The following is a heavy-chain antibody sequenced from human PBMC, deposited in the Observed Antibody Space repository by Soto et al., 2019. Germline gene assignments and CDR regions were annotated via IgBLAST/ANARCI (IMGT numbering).Heavy chain of an antibody. CDR3: ARGYYYGSGSYYLDYYYYGMDV. Sequence: SETLSLTCTVSGGSISSYYWSWIRQPAGKGLEWIGRIYTSGSTNYNPSLKSRVTMSVDTSKNQFSLKLSSVTAADTAVYYCARGYYYGSGSYYLDYYYYGMDVWGQGTTVTVSS. CDR1: GGSISSYY. D-gene: IGHD3-10*01. V-gene: IGHV4-4*07. CDR2: IYTSGST. J-gene: IGHJ6*02.